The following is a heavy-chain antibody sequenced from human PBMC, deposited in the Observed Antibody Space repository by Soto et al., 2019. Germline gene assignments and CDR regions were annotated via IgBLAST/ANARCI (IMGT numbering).Heavy chain of an antibody. D-gene: IGHD6-13*01. Sequence: PSEPLSLTYTVSCGSISSRSYYWGCIRQPPGKGLEWIGSIYYSGSTYYNPSLKSRVTISVDTSKNQFSLKLSSVTAADTAVYYCARHGPGYSSSWYYRDAFDIWGQGTMVTVSS. J-gene: IGHJ3*02. CDR1: CGSISSRSYY. CDR3: ARHGPGYSSSWYYRDAFDI. CDR2: IYYSGST. V-gene: IGHV4-39*01.